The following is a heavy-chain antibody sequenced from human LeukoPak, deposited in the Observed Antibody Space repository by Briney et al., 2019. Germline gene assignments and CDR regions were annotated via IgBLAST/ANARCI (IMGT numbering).Heavy chain of an antibody. D-gene: IGHD3-3*01. Sequence: PSETLSLTCTVSGGSISSYYWSWIRQPPGKGLEWIGYIYYSGSTNYNPSLKSRVTISVDTSKNQFSLKLSSVTAADTAVYYCARDRRVLRFLEWSMNWFDPWGQGTLVTVSS. CDR1: GGSISSYY. CDR2: IYYSGST. V-gene: IGHV4-59*12. CDR3: ARDRRVLRFLEWSMNWFDP. J-gene: IGHJ5*02.